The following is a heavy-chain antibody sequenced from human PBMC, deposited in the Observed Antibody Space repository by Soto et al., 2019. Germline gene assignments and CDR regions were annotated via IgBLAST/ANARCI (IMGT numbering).Heavy chain of an antibody. J-gene: IGHJ4*02. CDR1: GLTFSNYG. D-gene: IGHD6-13*01. V-gene: IGHV3-23*04. Sequence: EVQLVQSGGGLVQPGGCLRLSCAASGLTFSNYGMSWVRQTPGMGLEWVSGISGSGGITYYADSVKGRFTISRDNSKNTLYLQMNSLRAEDTAVYYCATLSSSARTPHYRGQGTLVTVSS. CDR2: ISGSGGIT. CDR3: ATLSSSARTPHY.